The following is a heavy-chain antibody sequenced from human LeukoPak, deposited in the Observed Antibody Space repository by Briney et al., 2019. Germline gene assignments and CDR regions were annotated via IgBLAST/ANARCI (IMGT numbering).Heavy chain of an antibody. CDR3: ARAPYCSGGSCYSGFDP. V-gene: IGHV3-21*01. Sequence: GSLRLSCAASGFTFSSYGMHWVRQAPGKGLEWVSSISSSSSYIYCADSVKGRFTISRDNAKNSLYLQMNSLRAEDTAVYYCARAPYCSGGSCYSGFDPWGQGTLVTVSS. CDR1: GFTFSSYG. D-gene: IGHD2-15*01. J-gene: IGHJ5*02. CDR2: ISSSSSYI.